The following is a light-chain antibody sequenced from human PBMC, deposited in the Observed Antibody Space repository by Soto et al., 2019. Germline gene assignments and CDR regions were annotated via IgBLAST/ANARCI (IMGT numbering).Light chain of an antibody. V-gene: IGKV1-17*01. CDR1: QDIRHD. Sequence: DIQMTQSPSALSASVGDRVTITCRASQDIRHDLAWYQQKAGKAPKRLIYAAASLQSGVPSRFSGSGSGTEFTLTISSLQPEDFATYSCLQLNTYPRTFGQGNKVEIK. CDR3: LQLNTYPRT. J-gene: IGKJ1*01. CDR2: AAA.